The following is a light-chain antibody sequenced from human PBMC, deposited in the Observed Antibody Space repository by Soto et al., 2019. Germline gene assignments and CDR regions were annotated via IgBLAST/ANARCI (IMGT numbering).Light chain of an antibody. CDR3: SSYTSSSTYV. CDR2: DVS. Sequence: QSVLTQPASVSGSPGQSIAISCTGTSSDVGAYNSVSWYQQHPGSAPKLMIHDVSNRPSGVSNRFSGSKSGNTASLTISGLQAEDEADYYCSSYTSSSTYVFGTGTKVTVL. V-gene: IGLV2-14*03. J-gene: IGLJ1*01. CDR1: SSDVGAYNS.